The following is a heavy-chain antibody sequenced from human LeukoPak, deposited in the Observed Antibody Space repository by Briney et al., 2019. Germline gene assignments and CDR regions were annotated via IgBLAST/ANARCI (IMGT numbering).Heavy chain of an antibody. CDR2: ISSSSSTI. CDR3: ARVPRTVTTGYDY. J-gene: IGHJ4*02. CDR1: GFMFSRYS. D-gene: IGHD4-17*01. Sequence: PPGGSLRLSCAASGFMFSRYSMNWVRQAPGKGLEWVSYISSSSSTIYYADSVKGRFTISRDNAKNSLYLQMNSLRAEDTAVYYCARVPRTVTTGYDYWGQGTLVTVSS. V-gene: IGHV3-48*01.